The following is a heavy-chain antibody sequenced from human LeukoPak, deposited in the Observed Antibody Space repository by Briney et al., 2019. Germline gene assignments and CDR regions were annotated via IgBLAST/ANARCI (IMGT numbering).Heavy chain of an antibody. D-gene: IGHD3-10*01. CDR2: IYYSGST. CDR3: ARVMKVRGITFFGMDV. CDR1: GGSISSYY. J-gene: IGHJ6*02. Sequence: SETLSLTCTVSGGSISSYYWSWIRQPPGKGLEWIGYIYYSGSTNYNPSLKSRVTISVDSSKNQVSLRLNSVTAADTAVCYCARVMKVRGITFFGMDVWGQGTTVTVSS. V-gene: IGHV4-59*01.